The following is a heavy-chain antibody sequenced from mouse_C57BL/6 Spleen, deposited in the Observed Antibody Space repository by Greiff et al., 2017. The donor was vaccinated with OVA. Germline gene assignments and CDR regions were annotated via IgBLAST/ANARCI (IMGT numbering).Heavy chain of an antibody. J-gene: IGHJ2*01. V-gene: IGHV1-50*01. D-gene: IGHD2-1*01. CDR3: ARRYGNYPFDY. Sequence: QVHVKQPGAELVKPGASVKLSCKASGYTFTSYWMQWVKQRPGQGLEWIGEIDPSDSYTNYNQKFKGKATLTVDTSSSTAYMQLSSLTSEDSAVYYCARRYGNYPFDYWGQGTTLTVSS. CDR2: IDPSDSYT. CDR1: GYTFTSYW.